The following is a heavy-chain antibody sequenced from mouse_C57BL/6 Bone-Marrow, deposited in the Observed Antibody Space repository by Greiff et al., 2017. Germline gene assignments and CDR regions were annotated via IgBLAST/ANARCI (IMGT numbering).Heavy chain of an antibody. Sequence: QVQLQQSGPELVKPGASVKISCKASGYAFSSSWMNWVKQRPGQGLEWIGRIYPGDGDTNYNEKFKGKATLTADKSSSTAYMELRSLTSEDSAVYFCARGGVENYAMDYWGQGTSVTVSS. V-gene: IGHV1-82*01. CDR3: ARGGVENYAMDY. D-gene: IGHD1-1*01. J-gene: IGHJ4*01. CDR1: GYAFSSSW. CDR2: IYPGDGDT.